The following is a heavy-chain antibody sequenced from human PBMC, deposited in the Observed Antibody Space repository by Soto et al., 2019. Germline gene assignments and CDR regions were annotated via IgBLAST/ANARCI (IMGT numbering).Heavy chain of an antibody. CDR3: ARRQRSPPGEKGRNSYYGMDV. V-gene: IGHV5-51*01. Sequence: GESLKISCKGSGYSFTSYWIGWVRQMPGKGLEWMGIIYPGDSDTRYSPSFQGQVTISADKSISTAYLQWSSLKASDTAMYYCARRQRSPPGEKGRNSYYGMDVWGQGTTVTVSS. J-gene: IGHJ6*02. CDR1: GYSFTSYW. CDR2: IYPGDSDT. D-gene: IGHD2-21*01.